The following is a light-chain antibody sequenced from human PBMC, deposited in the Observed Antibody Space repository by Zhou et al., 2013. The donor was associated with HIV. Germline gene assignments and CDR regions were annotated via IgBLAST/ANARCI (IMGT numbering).Light chain of an antibody. CDR2: GAS. CDR3: QKYNSAPLT. J-gene: IGKJ4*01. Sequence: DIQMTQSPSSLSASVGDRVTITCRASRGITNYLAWYQQKPGKVPKLLIYGASTLQSGVPSRFSGSGSGTDFTLTISSLQPEDVATYYCQKYNSAPLTFG. CDR1: RGITNY. V-gene: IGKV1-27*01.